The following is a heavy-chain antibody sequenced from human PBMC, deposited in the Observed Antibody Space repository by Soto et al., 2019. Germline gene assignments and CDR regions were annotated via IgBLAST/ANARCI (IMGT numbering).Heavy chain of an antibody. V-gene: IGHV4-61*08. CDR2: KYYSGST. Sequence: SSETLSLTCTVSGGSISSGGYYWSWIRQHPGKGLEWIGYKYYSGSTNYNPSLKSRVIISVDTSKNQFSLELCSVTAADTAVYYCARGGNYFDYWGQGALVTVSS. J-gene: IGHJ4*02. CDR1: GGSISSGGYY. CDR3: ARGGNYFDY. D-gene: IGHD2-15*01.